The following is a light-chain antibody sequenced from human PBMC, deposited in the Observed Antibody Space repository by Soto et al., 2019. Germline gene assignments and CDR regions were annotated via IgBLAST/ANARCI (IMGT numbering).Light chain of an antibody. CDR3: LQDFDYPRS. CDR1: QGIRNE. J-gene: IGKJ1*01. V-gene: IGKV1-6*01. CDR2: AET. Sequence: ATQMTQSPSSLSASVGDTVTITCRASQGIRNELAWYQQAPGKAPKLLIYAETSVQSGVPSRLSGSGSDTDFTLTISSLQPEDFATYYCLQDFDYPRSCGQGTKVEI.